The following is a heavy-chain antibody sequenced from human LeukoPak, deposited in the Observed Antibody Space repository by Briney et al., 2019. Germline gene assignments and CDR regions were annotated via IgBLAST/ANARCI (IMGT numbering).Heavy chain of an antibody. D-gene: IGHD2-15*01. Sequence: SSETLSLTCTVSGGSISSYYWSWLRQPPGKGLEWIGYIYYSGSTNYNPSLKSRVTISVDTSKNQFSLKLSSVTAADTAVYYCARDKVVVVVAATRGYYYYGMDVWGQGTTVTVSS. CDR2: IYYSGST. CDR3: ARDKVVVVVAATRGYYYYGMDV. CDR1: GGSISSYY. V-gene: IGHV4-59*01. J-gene: IGHJ6*02.